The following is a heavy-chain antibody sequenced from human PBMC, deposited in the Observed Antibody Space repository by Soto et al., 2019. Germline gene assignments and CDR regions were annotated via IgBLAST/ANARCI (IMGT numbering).Heavy chain of an antibody. CDR3: ALGDPRDFDY. CDR2: IYYSGST. Sequence: SETLSLTCTVSGGSISSSSYYWGWIRQPPGKGLEWIGSIYYSGSTYYNPSLKSRVTISVDTSKNQFSLKLSSVTAADTAVYYCALGDPRDFDYWGQGTLVTVSS. J-gene: IGHJ4*02. CDR1: GGSISSSSYY. D-gene: IGHD3-16*01. V-gene: IGHV4-39*01.